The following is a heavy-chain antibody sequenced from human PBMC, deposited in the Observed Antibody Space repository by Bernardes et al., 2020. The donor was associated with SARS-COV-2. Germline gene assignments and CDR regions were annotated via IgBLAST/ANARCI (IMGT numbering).Heavy chain of an antibody. CDR3: ARVTAVAGFYYYYGMDV. V-gene: IGHV4-4*07. CDR1: GGSISSYY. Sequence: TLSLTCTVSGGSISSYYWSWIRQPAGKGLEWIGRIYTSGSTNYNPSLKSRVTMSVDTSKNQFSLKLSSVTAADTAVYYCARVTAVAGFYYYYGMDVWGQGTTVTVSS. J-gene: IGHJ6*02. CDR2: IYTSGST. D-gene: IGHD6-19*01.